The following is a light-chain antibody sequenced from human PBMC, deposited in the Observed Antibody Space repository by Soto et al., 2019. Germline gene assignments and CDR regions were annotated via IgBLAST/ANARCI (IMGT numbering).Light chain of an antibody. Sequence: IGLTHPPFTRSFSPFEMSTLSFRSSQSVSSNYLAWYQQKPGQAPKVLIYHASIRATGIPDRFTGSGSGTDFTLTISRLEPEDFAVYYCQQYGSSPLTFGGGTKVDI. CDR2: HAS. J-gene: IGKJ4*01. CDR1: QSVSSNY. V-gene: IGKV3-20*01. CDR3: QQYGSSPLT.